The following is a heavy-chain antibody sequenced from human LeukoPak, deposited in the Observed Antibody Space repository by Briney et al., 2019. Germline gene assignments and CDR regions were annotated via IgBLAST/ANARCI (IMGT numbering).Heavy chain of an antibody. D-gene: IGHD3-22*01. Sequence: GRSLRLSCAASGFTFSSYAMHWVRQAPGKGLEWVAVISYDGSNKYYADSVKGRFTISRDNSKNPLYLQMNSLRAEDTAVYYCARDSHYYDSSGYYRGYFDYWGQGTLVTVSS. J-gene: IGHJ4*02. V-gene: IGHV3-30*04. CDR1: GFTFSSYA. CDR3: ARDSHYYDSSGYYRGYFDY. CDR2: ISYDGSNK.